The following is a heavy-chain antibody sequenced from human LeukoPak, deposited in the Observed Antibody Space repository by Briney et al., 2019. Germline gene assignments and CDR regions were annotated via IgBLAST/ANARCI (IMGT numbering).Heavy chain of an antibody. CDR1: GFTFSSYA. J-gene: IGHJ4*02. V-gene: IGHV3-23*01. CDR3: AKGYCSSSRCFHRGMGDDY. CDR2: ISGSGGST. D-gene: IGHD2-2*01. Sequence: PGGSLRLSCAASGFTFSSYAMSWVRQAPGKGLEWVSAISGSGGSTYYADSVKGRFTISRDNSKNTLYLQMNSLRPEDTAVYYCAKGYCSSSRCFHRGMGDDYWGQGTLVTVSS.